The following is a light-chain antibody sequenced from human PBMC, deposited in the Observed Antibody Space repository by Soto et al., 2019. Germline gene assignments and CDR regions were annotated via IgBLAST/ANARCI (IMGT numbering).Light chain of an antibody. CDR2: GAS. V-gene: IGKV3-15*01. CDR1: QSVSSN. Sequence: EMVMTQSPAILSVSPGERATLSCRASQSVSSNLAWYQQKPGQAPRLLIYGASTRATCVPARFSGSGSGTEFTLTIRSLKTEHLAVYHCQHCICRSLTFGKGTNVESK. J-gene: IGKJ1*01. CDR3: QHCICRSLT.